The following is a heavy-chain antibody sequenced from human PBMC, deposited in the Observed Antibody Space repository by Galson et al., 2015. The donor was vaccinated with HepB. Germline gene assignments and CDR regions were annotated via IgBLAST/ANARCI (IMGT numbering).Heavy chain of an antibody. D-gene: IGHD7-27*01. J-gene: IGHJ4*02. CDR2: INPNSGGT. Sequence: SVKVSCKASGYTFTGYYMHWVRQAPGQGLEWMGRINPNSGGTNYAQKFQGRVTMTRDTSISTAYMELSRLRSDDTAVYYCARESMPGPWGDYWGQGTLVTVSS. CDR1: GYTFTGYY. V-gene: IGHV1-2*06. CDR3: ARESMPGPWGDY.